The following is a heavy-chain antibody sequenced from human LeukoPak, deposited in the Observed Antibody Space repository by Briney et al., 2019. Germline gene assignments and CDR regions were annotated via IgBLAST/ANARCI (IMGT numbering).Heavy chain of an antibody. V-gene: IGHV3-21*06. Sequence: GGSLRLSCAASGFTFSTYSMNWVRQAPGKGLEWVSCISSNSNYRNYANSVKGRFTISRDISQSTVYLQMNSLRPDDTGLYYCARDRTVAYIVGATPPDYWGQGTLVTVSS. CDR3: ARDRTVAYIVGATPPDY. CDR2: ISSNSNYR. J-gene: IGHJ4*02. D-gene: IGHD1-26*01. CDR1: GFTFSTYS.